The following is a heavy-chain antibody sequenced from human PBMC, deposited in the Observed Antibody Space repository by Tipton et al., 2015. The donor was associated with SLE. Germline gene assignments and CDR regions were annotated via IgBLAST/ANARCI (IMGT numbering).Heavy chain of an antibody. V-gene: IGHV4-34*01. D-gene: IGHD3-3*01. J-gene: IGHJ6*03. CDR2: INHSGST. CDR3: ARVRPPLSIFGVVKGTDYYYMDV. Sequence: TLSLTCAVYGGSFSGYYWSWIRPPPGKGLEWIGEINHSGSTNYNPSLKSRVTISVDTSKNQFSLKLSSVTAADTAVYYCARVRPPLSIFGVVKGTDYYYMDVWGKGTTVTVSS. CDR1: GGSFSGYY.